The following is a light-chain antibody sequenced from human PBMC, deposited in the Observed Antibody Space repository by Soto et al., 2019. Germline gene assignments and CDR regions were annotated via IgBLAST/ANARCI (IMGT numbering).Light chain of an antibody. V-gene: IGLV2-14*01. J-gene: IGLJ2*01. CDR3: SSYRV. Sequence: QSALTQPPSASGSPGQSVTISCTGTSSDIGGYNSVSWYQQHPGKAPKLMIYEVSNRPSGVSNRFSGSKSGNTASLTISGLQAEDEADYYCSSYRVFGGGTKLTVL. CDR2: EVS. CDR1: SSDIGGYNS.